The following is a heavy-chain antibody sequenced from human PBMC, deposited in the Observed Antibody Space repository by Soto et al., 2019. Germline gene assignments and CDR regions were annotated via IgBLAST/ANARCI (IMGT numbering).Heavy chain of an antibody. V-gene: IGHV1-69*01. J-gene: IGHJ6*02. CDR1: SFYA. D-gene: IGHD4-4*01. Sequence: HVQPVQSGSEVKKPGSSVRVSCKTGSFYAVSWVRQAPGQGLEWMGGLIPVFDTPSYAQKFQGRVTITADESKSTAYMELSSLRSEDTALYYCASTPVTGRYSYYGMDAWDQGIAVTVSS. CDR3: ASTPVTGRYSYYGMDA. CDR2: LIPVFDTP.